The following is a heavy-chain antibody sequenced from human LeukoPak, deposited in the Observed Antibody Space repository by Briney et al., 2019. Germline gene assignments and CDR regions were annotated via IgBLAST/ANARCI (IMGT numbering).Heavy chain of an antibody. Sequence: PSETLSLTCTVSGGSISSSSYYWGWIRQPPGKGLEWIGSIYYSGSTYYNPSLKSRVTISVDTSKNQFSLKLSSVTAADTAMYYCATFSSGYYYFDYWGQGTLVTVSS. CDR1: GGSISSSSYY. V-gene: IGHV4-39*01. J-gene: IGHJ4*02. CDR2: IYYSGST. CDR3: ATFSSGYYYFDY. D-gene: IGHD3-22*01.